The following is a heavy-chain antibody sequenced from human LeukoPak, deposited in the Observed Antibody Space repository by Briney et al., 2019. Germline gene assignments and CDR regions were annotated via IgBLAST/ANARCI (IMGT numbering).Heavy chain of an antibody. J-gene: IGHJ4*02. D-gene: IGHD3-3*01. CDR3: ARANQRRPGTTYYDFWSGYWDRRVSKYYFDY. CDR2: ISSSSSYI. V-gene: IGHV3-21*01. CDR1: GFTFSSYS. Sequence: PGGSLRLSCAASGFTFSSYSMNWVRQAPGKGLEWVSSISSSSSYIYYADSVKGRFTISRDNAKNSLYLQMNSLRAEDTAVYYCARANQRRPGTTYYDFWSGYWDRRVSKYYFDYWGQGTLVTVSS.